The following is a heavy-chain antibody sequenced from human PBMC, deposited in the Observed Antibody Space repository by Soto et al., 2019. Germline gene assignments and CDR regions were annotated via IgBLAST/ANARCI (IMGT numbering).Heavy chain of an antibody. CDR2: ISSAI. CDR3: AGDLSGDVYGMDL. D-gene: IGHD1-26*01. Sequence: EVHLLESGGGLVKPGGSLRLSCAASGFTFSSYSMNWVRQAPGKGLEWVASISSAIYYPDSVKGRFTISRDNAKNTLYLQMNSLRAEDTAVYYWAGDLSGDVYGMDLWGQGTTVTVSS. CDR1: GFTFSSYS. V-gene: IGHV3-21*06. J-gene: IGHJ6*02.